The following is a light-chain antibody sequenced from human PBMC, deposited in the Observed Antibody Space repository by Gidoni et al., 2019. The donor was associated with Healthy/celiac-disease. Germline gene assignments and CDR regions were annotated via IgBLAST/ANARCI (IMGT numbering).Light chain of an antibody. CDR3: QYYGSTPKYI. V-gene: IGKV3-20*01. Sequence: VLTQPPCPQFSSPGARSIPTCRASQSVTNSYFAWYQQSRGQARRLLIYGASDRATGIPDRFRGGGSGTDYTLTISRLEPEDFAVNYCQYYGSTPKYIFGQGTKLEIK. J-gene: IGKJ2*01. CDR2: GAS. CDR1: QSVTNSY.